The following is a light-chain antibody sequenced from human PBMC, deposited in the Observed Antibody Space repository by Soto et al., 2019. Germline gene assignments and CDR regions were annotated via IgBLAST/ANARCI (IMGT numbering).Light chain of an antibody. J-gene: IGLJ3*02. CDR2: EVT. Sequence: QSVLTQPASVSGSPGQSITISCTGTSSDIGVYNYVSWYQQHPGKAPKLIICEVTNRPSGVSSRFSGSKSGSTASLTISGLRAEDEPDYSCTSFTSTNIWVFGGGTKATVL. CDR1: SSDIGVYNY. V-gene: IGLV2-14*01. CDR3: TSFTSTNIWV.